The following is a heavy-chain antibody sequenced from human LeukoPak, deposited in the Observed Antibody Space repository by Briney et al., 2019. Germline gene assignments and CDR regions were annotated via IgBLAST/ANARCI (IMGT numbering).Heavy chain of an antibody. CDR1: GGSISSSSYY. CDR3: ATKATPARANPFDY. J-gene: IGHJ4*02. Sequence: ETLSLTCTVSGGSISSSSYYWGWIRQPPGKGLEWVANINRDGSEKNYVDSVKGRFTISRDNAKNSLYLQMDSLRAEDTAVYYCATKATPARANPFDYWGQGTLATVSS. V-gene: IGHV3-7*01. D-gene: IGHD2-15*01. CDR2: INRDGSEK.